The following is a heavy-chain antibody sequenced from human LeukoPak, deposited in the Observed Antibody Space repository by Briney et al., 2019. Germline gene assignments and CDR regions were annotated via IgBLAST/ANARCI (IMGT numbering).Heavy chain of an antibody. CDR2: ISAYNGNT. V-gene: IGHV1-18*04. J-gene: IGHJ4*02. Sequence: GASVKVSCKSSGYTFTSYGISWVRQAPGQGLERMGLISAYNGNTNYAQKLQGSVTMTTDTSTSTAYMELRSLRSDDTAVYYCARGVGDYRFDYWGQGPLVTVSS. CDR3: ARGVGDYRFDY. CDR1: GYTFTSYG. D-gene: IGHD4-17*01.